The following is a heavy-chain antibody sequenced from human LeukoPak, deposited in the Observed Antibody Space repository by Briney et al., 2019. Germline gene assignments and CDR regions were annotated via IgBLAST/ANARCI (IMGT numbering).Heavy chain of an antibody. J-gene: IGHJ4*02. CDR2: ISWNSGSI. V-gene: IGHV3-9*01. CDR1: GFTFDDYA. D-gene: IGHD3-22*01. Sequence: TGGSLRLSCAASGFTFDDYAMHWVRQAPGKGLEWVSGISWNSGSIGYADSVKGRFTISRDNAKNSLYLQMNSLRAEDTAVYSCARFGGHYYDSTGSLDYWGQGTLVTVSS. CDR3: ARFGGHYYDSTGSLDY.